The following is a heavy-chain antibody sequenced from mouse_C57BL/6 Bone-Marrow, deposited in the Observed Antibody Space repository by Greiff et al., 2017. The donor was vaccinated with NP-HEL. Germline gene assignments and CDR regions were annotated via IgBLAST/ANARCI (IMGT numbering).Heavy chain of an antibody. CDR1: GYTFTSYW. J-gene: IGHJ4*01. V-gene: IGHV1-64*01. D-gene: IGHD1-1*01. CDR3: ASTVVSPYDAMDY. CDR2: IHPNSGST. Sequence: QVQLQQPGAELVKPGASVKLSCKASGYTFTSYWMHWVKQRPGQGLEWIGMIHPNSGSTNYNEKFKSKATLTVDKSSSTAYMQLSSLTSEDSAVYYGASTVVSPYDAMDYGGRGTAVTVSA.